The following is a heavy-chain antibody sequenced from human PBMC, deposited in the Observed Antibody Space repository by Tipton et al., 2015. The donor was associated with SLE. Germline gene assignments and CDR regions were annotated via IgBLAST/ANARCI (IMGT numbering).Heavy chain of an antibody. Sequence: GLVKPSETLSLTCAVYGGSFSGYYWSWIRQPPGKGLEWIGEINQSGNTDYKSSLKSRVTISVDTSKNQFSLKLSSVTAADTAVYYCARGNDTSPGASDIWGQGTMVTVSS. CDR2: INQSGNT. CDR3: ARGNDTSPGASDI. V-gene: IGHV4-34*01. CDR1: GGSFSGYY. D-gene: IGHD3-22*01. J-gene: IGHJ3*02.